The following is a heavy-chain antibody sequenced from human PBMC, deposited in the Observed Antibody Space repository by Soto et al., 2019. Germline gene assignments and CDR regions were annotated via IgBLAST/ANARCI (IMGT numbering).Heavy chain of an antibody. CDR1: GFTFSSYA. V-gene: IGHV3-30-3*01. J-gene: IGHJ3*02. D-gene: IGHD6-6*01. CDR3: ARETPSSIPFDI. CDR2: ISYDGSNK. Sequence: WGSVRLSCAASGFTFSSYAMHWVRQAPGKGLEWVAVISYDGSNKYYADSVKGRFTISRDNSKNTLYLQMNSLRAEDTAVAYCARETPSSIPFDIWGQGTMVTVSS.